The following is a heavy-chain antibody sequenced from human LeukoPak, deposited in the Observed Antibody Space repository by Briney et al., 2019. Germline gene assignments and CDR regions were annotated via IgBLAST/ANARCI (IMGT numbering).Heavy chain of an antibody. CDR1: GGSISSYY. CDR3: ARDPRDGDLSWFDP. V-gene: IGHV4-59*01. CDR2: IYYSGST. Sequence: SETLSLTCTVSGGSISSYYWSWIRQPPGKGLEWIGYIYYSGSTNYNPSLKSRVTISADTSKNQFSLKLSSVTAADTAVYYCARDPRDGDLSWFDPWGQGTLVTVSS. J-gene: IGHJ5*02. D-gene: IGHD4-17*01.